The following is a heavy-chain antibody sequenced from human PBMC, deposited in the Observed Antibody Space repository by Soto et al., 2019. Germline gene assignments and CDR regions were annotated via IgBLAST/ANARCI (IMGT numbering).Heavy chain of an antibody. CDR3: TILEVGSYGSGDSYDYYGMHV. V-gene: IGHV3-73*01. D-gene: IGHD3-10*01. Sequence: LRXDGASSGSIIIGCAMHWVHEASGKGLEWVGRIRSKANSYATAYAASVKGRFTISRDDSKNTAYLQMNSLKTEGTAVYYCTILEVGSYGSGDSYDYYGMHVWGQGTTVPVSS. CDR1: GSIIIGCA. CDR2: IRSKANSYAT. J-gene: IGHJ6*02.